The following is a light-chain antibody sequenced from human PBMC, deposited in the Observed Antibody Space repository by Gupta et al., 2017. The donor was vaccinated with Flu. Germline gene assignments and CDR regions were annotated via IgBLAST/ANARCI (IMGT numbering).Light chain of an antibody. V-gene: IGKV3-11*01. CDR2: DAS. J-gene: IGKJ5*01. Sequence: ELVLTPSPATVAFAPGERVTISCRASQSIANSFAWYQQKPGQSPRLVIYDASSRATGIPVRFIGGGACTDFTLTISALEPEDFAVYYCQQRFLCPPITFGQGTQVE. CDR1: QSIANS. CDR3: QQRFLCPPIT.